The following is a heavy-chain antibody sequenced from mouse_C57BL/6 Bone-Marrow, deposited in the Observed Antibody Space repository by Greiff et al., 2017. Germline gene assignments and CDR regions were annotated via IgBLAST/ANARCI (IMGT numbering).Heavy chain of an antibody. CDR3: SRSPYDDYAMDY. CDR2: IYPGDGDT. V-gene: IGHV1-80*01. CDR1: GYAFSSYW. J-gene: IGHJ4*01. Sequence: LVESGAELVKPGASVKISCKASGYAFSSYWMNWVKQRPGKGLEWIGQIYPGDGDTNYNGKFKGKATLTADKSSSTADMQLSSLTSEDSAVYFCSRSPYDDYAMDYWGQGTSVTVSS. D-gene: IGHD2-12*01.